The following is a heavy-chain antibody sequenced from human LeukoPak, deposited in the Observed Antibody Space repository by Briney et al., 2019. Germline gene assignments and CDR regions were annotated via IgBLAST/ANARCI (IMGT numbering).Heavy chain of an antibody. Sequence: GGSLRLSYSASGFTFSIYTMYWVRQPPGKGLQYVSGISGNGGSIYYADSVKGRFIISRDNSKNTLYLQMSSLRDEDTAVYYCSGGVSWGQGTLVTVSS. CDR1: GFTFSIYT. CDR3: SGGVS. CDR2: ISGNGGSI. D-gene: IGHD3-10*01. J-gene: IGHJ5*02. V-gene: IGHV3-64D*06.